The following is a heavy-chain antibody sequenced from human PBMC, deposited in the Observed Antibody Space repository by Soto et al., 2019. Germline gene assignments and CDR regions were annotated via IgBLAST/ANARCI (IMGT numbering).Heavy chain of an antibody. Sequence: SETLSLTCTVSGGSISSYYWSWIRQPAGKGLEWIGRIYSSGNTNYNPSLKSRITMSVDTSKNHFSLKVTSVTAADTAVYYCARDRGSLNWSYGYFDYWGQGALVTVSS. D-gene: IGHD1-7*01. CDR1: GGSISSYY. CDR2: IYSSGNT. CDR3: ARDRGSLNWSYGYFDY. J-gene: IGHJ4*02. V-gene: IGHV4-4*07.